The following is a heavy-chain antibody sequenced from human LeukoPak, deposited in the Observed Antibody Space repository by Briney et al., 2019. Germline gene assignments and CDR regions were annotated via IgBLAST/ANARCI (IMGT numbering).Heavy chain of an antibody. Sequence: SETLSLTCTVSGGSISSYYWSWIRQPPGKGLEWIGYIYYSGSTNYNPSLKSRVTISVDTSKNQFSLKLSSVTAADTAVYYCARDAGDTAMVPYWYFDLWGRGTLVTVSS. CDR3: ARDAGDTAMVPYWYFDL. CDR1: GGSISSYY. J-gene: IGHJ2*01. V-gene: IGHV4-59*01. CDR2: IYYSGST. D-gene: IGHD5-18*01.